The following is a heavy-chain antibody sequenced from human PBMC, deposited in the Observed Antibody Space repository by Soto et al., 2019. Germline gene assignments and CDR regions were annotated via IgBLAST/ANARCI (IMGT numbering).Heavy chain of an antibody. Sequence: QVQLVQSGAEVKKPGSSVTVSCKASGGTFSSYAISWVRQAPGQGLEWMGRIIPFIGTANYAQKFQGRVTITADESTSTAYMVLTSLRSEDTAVYYCARVVMTTVPASYYYGIDVWGQGTTVTVSS. D-gene: IGHD4-4*01. J-gene: IGHJ6*02. V-gene: IGHV1-69*18. CDR1: GGTFSSYA. CDR3: ARVVMTTVPASYYYGIDV. CDR2: IIPFIGTA.